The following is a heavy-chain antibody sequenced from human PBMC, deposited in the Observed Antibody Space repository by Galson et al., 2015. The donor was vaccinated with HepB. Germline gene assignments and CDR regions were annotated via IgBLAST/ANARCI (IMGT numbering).Heavy chain of an antibody. J-gene: IGHJ3*02. D-gene: IGHD3-22*01. V-gene: IGHV3-15*01. Sequence: SLRLSCAASGFTFSNAWMSWVRQAPGKGLEWVGRIKSKTDGGTTDYAAPVKGRFTISRDDSKNTLYLQMNSLKTEDTAVYYCTPRYYYDSSGYYHDAFDIWGQGTMVTVSS. CDR3: TPRYYYDSSGYYHDAFDI. CDR1: GFTFSNAW. CDR2: IKSKTDGGTT.